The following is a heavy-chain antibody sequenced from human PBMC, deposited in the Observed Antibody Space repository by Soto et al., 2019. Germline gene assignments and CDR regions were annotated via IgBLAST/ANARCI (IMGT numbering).Heavy chain of an antibody. D-gene: IGHD3-10*01. CDR3: ARDWFAMDV. J-gene: IGHJ6*02. V-gene: IGHV3-33*01. Sequence: QVQLVESGGGVVQPGRSLRLSCEASGFTFSDYGMHWVRQAPGKGLEWMAVIWYDGSNKYYADSVRGRFTISRENSKNTLYLQMSSLRAEDTAVYYCARDWFAMDVWGQGTTVTVSS. CDR1: GFTFSDYG. CDR2: IWYDGSNK.